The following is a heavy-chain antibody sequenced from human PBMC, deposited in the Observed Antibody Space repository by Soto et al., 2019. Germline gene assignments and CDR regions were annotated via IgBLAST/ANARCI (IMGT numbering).Heavy chain of an antibody. CDR1: GYTFTEYG. CDR3: ARADYGDTKIYSFDH. D-gene: IGHD4-17*01. J-gene: IGHJ4*02. Sequence: QVQLVQSGAEVTQPGASVKVSCKTSGYTFTEYGISWFRQAPGQGLEWMGWISPYNGKTNYIQEFRDRVTITTDTSSTTVYMDLRTLKSDDTAIYFCARADYGDTKIYSFDHWGQGTLVTVSS. CDR2: ISPYNGKT. V-gene: IGHV1-18*01.